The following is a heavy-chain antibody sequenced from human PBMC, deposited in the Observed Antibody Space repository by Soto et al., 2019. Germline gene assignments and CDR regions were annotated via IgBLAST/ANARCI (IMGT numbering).Heavy chain of an antibody. J-gene: IGHJ3*02. CDR1: GGSISSYY. Sequence: PSETLSLTCTVSGGSISSYYWSWIRQPPGKGLEWIGYIYYSGSSNYNPSLKSRVTISVDTSKNQFSLKLSSVTAADTAMYYCARPQFSGTYHDPFKIWGPGTMVTVSS. V-gene: IGHV4-59*08. CDR3: ARPQFSGTYHDPFKI. D-gene: IGHD1-26*01. CDR2: IYYSGSS.